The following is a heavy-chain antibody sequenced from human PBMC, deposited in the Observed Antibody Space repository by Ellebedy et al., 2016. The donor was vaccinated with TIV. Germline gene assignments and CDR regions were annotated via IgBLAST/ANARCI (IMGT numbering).Heavy chain of an antibody. CDR3: ARGQGYGFDI. Sequence: GESLKISCAASGFTFSSYWMHWVRHAPGKGPVWVSRIDSDGSTTNYADSVKCRFTVSRDNAKNTLYLQMNSPRVEDTAVYYCARGQGYGFDIWGQGTMGTVSS. J-gene: IGHJ3*02. CDR2: IDSDGSTT. V-gene: IGHV3-74*01. CDR1: GFTFSSYW.